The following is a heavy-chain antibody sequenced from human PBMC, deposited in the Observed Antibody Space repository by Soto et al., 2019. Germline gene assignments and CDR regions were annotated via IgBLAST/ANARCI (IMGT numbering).Heavy chain of an antibody. Sequence: SETLSLTCTVSGGSISSGDYYWSWIRQPPGKGLEWIGYVSYSGRTYYNPSLKSRVTISVDTSKNQFSLKLSSVTAADTAVYYCARDRSYCSSTSCYTVIDYWGQGTRVTVSS. J-gene: IGHJ4*02. D-gene: IGHD2-2*02. V-gene: IGHV4-30-4*01. CDR2: VSYSGRT. CDR1: GGSISSGDYY. CDR3: ARDRSYCSSTSCYTVIDY.